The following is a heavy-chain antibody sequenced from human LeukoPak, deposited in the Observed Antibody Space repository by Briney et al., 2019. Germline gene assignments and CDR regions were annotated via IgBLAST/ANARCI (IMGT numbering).Heavy chain of an antibody. CDR2: ISGSGGST. Sequence: GGSLRLSCAASGFTFSSYGMSWVRQAPGKGLEWVSAISGSGGSTYYADSVKGRFTISRDNSKNTLYLQMNSLRAEDTAVYYCAKGIYDILTGYYDYWGQGTLVTVSS. CDR3: AKGIYDILTGYYDY. J-gene: IGHJ4*02. V-gene: IGHV3-23*01. D-gene: IGHD3-9*01. CDR1: GFTFSSYG.